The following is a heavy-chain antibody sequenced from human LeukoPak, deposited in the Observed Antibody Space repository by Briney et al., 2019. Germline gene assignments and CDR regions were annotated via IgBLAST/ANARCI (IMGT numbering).Heavy chain of an antibody. J-gene: IGHJ3*02. V-gene: IGHV3-21*01. Sequence: TGGSLRLSCAASGFTFSSYSMNWVRQAPGKGLEWVSSISSRSSYISYADSVKRRFTISRDNAKISLYLQMNSLRAEDTAVYYCARGGPGRRFYDFWSGYYRDAFDIWGQGTMVTVSS. D-gene: IGHD3-3*01. CDR3: ARGGPGRRFYDFWSGYYRDAFDI. CDR1: GFTFSSYS. CDR2: ISSRSSYI.